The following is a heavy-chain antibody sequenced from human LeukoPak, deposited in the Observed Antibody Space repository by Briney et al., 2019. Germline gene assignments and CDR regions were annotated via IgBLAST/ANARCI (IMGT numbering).Heavy chain of an antibody. Sequence: GGSLRLSCAASGFTFSSYWMSWVRQAPGKGLEWVANIKKDGSEKYYVDSVKGRFTIFRDNAKNSLYLQMNSLRAEDTAVYYCAKEVTYGGAAFDVWGQGTTVTVSS. CDR3: AKEVTYGGAAFDV. V-gene: IGHV3-7*01. CDR2: IKKDGSEK. J-gene: IGHJ3*01. D-gene: IGHD3-10*01. CDR1: GFTFSSYW.